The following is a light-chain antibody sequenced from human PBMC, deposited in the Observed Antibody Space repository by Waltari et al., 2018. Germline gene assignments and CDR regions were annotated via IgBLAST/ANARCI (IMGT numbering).Light chain of an antibody. CDR1: QSISSY. CDR3: QQYNSYEWT. V-gene: IGKV1-39*01. Sequence: DIQMTQSPSSLSASVGDSVTITCRASQSISSYLNWYQQKPGKAPKLLIYAASSLQSGVPSRFSGSGSGTDFTLTISSLQPEDFATYYCQQYNSYEWTFGQGTKVAIK. J-gene: IGKJ1*01. CDR2: AAS.